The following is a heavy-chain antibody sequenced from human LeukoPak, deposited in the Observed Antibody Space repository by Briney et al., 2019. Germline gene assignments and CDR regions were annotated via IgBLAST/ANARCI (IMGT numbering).Heavy chain of an antibody. CDR3: ARGSGWAYYYYYMDV. CDR1: GYTFTSYG. Sequence: ASVTVSCRASGYTFTSYGISWVRQAPGQGLEWMGWISAYNGNTNYAQKLQGRVTMTTDTSTSTAYMELRSLRSDDTAVYYCARGSGWAYYYYYMDVWGKGTTVTVSS. V-gene: IGHV1-18*01. D-gene: IGHD6-19*01. CDR2: ISAYNGNT. J-gene: IGHJ6*03.